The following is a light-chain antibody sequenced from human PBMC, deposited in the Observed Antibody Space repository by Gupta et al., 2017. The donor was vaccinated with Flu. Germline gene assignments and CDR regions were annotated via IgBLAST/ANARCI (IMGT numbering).Light chain of an antibody. CDR2: GAS. CDR3: QQYNNWPPG. CDR1: QSVSSN. J-gene: IGKJ3*01. V-gene: IGKV3-15*01. Sequence: EIVMTQSPPTLSVSPGERATLSCRASQSVSSNLAWYQQKPGQAPRLLIYGASTRATGIPARFSGSGSGTEFTLTISSLQSEDFAVYSCQQYNNWPPGFGPGTKVDIK.